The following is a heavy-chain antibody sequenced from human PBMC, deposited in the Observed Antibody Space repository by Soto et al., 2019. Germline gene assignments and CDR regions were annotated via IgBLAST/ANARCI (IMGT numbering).Heavy chain of an antibody. J-gene: IGHJ4*02. CDR2: ISYDGSKE. Sequence: QVQLVESGGGVVQPGRSLRLSCAASGFTFTNYAMHWVRQPPGKGLEWVAVISYDGSKEYYTDSVKGRFTISRDNSKNTLYLQMNNLRAEDTAVYYCARETRYFGDSNSWCGPDYWGQGTLVTVSS. CDR1: GFTFTNYA. CDR3: ARETRYFGDSNSWCGPDY. V-gene: IGHV3-30-3*01. D-gene: IGHD6-13*01.